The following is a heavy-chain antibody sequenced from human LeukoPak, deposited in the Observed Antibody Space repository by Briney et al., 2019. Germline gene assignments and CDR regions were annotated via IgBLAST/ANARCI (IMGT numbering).Heavy chain of an antibody. CDR1: GYTFTGYY. V-gene: IGHV1-2*02. J-gene: IGHJ5*02. D-gene: IGHD3-10*01. Sequence: GAPVKVSCKASGYTFTGYYMHWVRQAPGQGLEWMGWINPNSGGTNYAQKFQGRVTMTRDTSISTAYMELSRLRSDDTAVYYCARDSNWTMVRGVINWFDPWGQGTLVTVSS. CDR3: ARDSNWTMVRGVINWFDP. CDR2: INPNSGGT.